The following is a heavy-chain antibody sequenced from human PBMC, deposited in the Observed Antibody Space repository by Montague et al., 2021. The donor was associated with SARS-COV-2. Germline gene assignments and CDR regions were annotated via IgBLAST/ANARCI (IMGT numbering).Heavy chain of an antibody. Sequence: SETLSLTCTVSGGSISSYYWSWIRQPPGKGLEWIGYIYYSGSTNYNPSLKSRVTISVDTSKNQFSLKLSSVTATDTAVYYCARGIDYWGQGTLVTVSS. CDR2: IYYSGST. J-gene: IGHJ4*02. CDR1: GGSISSYY. V-gene: IGHV4-59*01. CDR3: ARGIDY.